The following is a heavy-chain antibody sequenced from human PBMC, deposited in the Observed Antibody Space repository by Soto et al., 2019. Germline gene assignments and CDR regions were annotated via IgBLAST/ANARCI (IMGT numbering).Heavy chain of an antibody. CDR2: ISFDGTHK. CDR1: KFSFSNYA. CDR3: XXXXXXXXXXAXGHYXYSGMDV. Sequence: QVQLVESGGGVVQPGRSLRLSCAASKFSFSNYAMHWVRQAXXKXLXXVAVISFDGTHKQYAESVKGRFTISRDNSKNTLNLQMNSLKAEXTAXXXCXXXXXXXXXXAXGHYXYSGMDVWGQGTTVTVSS. J-gene: IGHJ6*02. V-gene: IGHV3-30-3*01.